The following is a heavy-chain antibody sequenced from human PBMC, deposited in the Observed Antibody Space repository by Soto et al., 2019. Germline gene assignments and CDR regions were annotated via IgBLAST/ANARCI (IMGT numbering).Heavy chain of an antibody. CDR2: INHSGST. D-gene: IGHD1-26*01. Sequence: SETLSLSCAVYGGSFSGYYWSWIRQPPGKGLEWIGEINHSGSTNYNPSLKSRVTISVDTSKNQFSLKLSSVTAADTAVYYCARRWGPTFDFWGQGTLVTVPS. V-gene: IGHV4-34*01. CDR3: ARRWGPTFDF. J-gene: IGHJ4*02. CDR1: GGSFSGYY.